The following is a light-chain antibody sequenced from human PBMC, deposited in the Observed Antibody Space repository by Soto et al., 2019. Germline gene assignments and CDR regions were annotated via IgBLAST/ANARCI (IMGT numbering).Light chain of an antibody. CDR3: QQYGSSPRT. CDR2: GAS. V-gene: IGKV3-20*01. J-gene: IGKJ1*01. Sequence: ELVFTQSPGTLSLSPGERATLSCRASQSVSSSYLAWYQQKPGQAPRLPLYGASSRATGIPDRFSGSGSGTDFTLTISRLEPEDFAVYYCQQYGSSPRTFGQGTKV. CDR1: QSVSSSY.